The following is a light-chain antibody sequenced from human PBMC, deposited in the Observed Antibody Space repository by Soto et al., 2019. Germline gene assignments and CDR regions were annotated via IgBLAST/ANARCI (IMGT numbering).Light chain of an antibody. CDR2: EGT. CDR1: SSDIGAYNS. Sequence: QSVLTQRPSASGSLGQSVTISCIGTSSDIGAYNSVSWYQQYPGKSPRLMIYEGTNRPSGVPNRFSGSKSGSTASLTVSGLQAEDEADYYCSSYAGNHVLIFGVGTKLTVL. V-gene: IGLV2-8*01. CDR3: SSYAGNHVLI. J-gene: IGLJ2*01.